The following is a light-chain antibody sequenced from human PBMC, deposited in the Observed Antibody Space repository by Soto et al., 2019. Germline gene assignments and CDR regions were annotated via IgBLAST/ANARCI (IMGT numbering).Light chain of an antibody. CDR3: QQYNDWPPQLT. Sequence: EIVMTQSPATLSVSVGERATLSCRASQTVSSKLAWYQQKPGQAPRLLIYGASTRATGIPARFTGSGSVTEFTLTISSLQSEDFAVYYCQQYNDWPPQLTFGGGTKVEFK. CDR2: GAS. V-gene: IGKV3-15*01. CDR1: QTVSSK. J-gene: IGKJ4*01.